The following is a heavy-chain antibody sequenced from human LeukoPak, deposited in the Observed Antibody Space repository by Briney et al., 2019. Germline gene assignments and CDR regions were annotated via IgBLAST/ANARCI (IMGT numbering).Heavy chain of an antibody. CDR1: GFTFSSYS. CDR3: ARYDFWSGYYSVYGSYFDY. CDR2: ISSSSYI. Sequence: GGSLRLSCAASGFTFSSYSMNWVRQAPGKGLEWVSSISSSSYIYYADSVKGRFTISRDNAKNSLYLQMNSLRAEDTAVYYCARYDFWSGYYSVYGSYFDYWGQGTLVTVSS. D-gene: IGHD3-3*01. V-gene: IGHV3-21*01. J-gene: IGHJ4*02.